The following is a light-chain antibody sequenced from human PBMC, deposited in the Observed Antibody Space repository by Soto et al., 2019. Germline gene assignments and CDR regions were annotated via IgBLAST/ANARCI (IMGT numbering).Light chain of an antibody. Sequence: EIVLTQSPGTLSLSPVERGTLSCRASQSVSSSYLAWYQQKPGQAPRLLIYGASSRATGIPDRFSGSGSGTDFTLTISSLEPEDFAVYYCQQSHNWPRTFGQGTKVDIK. J-gene: IGKJ1*01. CDR2: GAS. V-gene: IGKV3D-20*02. CDR1: QSVSSSY. CDR3: QQSHNWPRT.